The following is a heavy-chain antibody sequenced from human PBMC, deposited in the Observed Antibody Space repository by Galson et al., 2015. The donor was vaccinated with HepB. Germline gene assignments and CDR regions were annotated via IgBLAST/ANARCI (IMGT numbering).Heavy chain of an antibody. V-gene: IGHV1-24*01. CDR1: GYTLTELS. CDR2: FDPEDGET. D-gene: IGHD6-19*01. CDR3: ATGLKRGWYRYWYFDL. J-gene: IGHJ2*01. Sequence: SVKVSCKVSGYTLTELSMHWVRQAPGKGLEWMGGFDPEDGETIYAQKFQGRVTMTEDTSTDTAYMELSSLRSEDTAVYYCATGLKRGWYRYWYFDLWGRGTLVTVSS.